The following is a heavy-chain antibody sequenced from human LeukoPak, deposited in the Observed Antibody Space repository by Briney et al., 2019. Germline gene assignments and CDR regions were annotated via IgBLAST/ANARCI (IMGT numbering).Heavy chain of an antibody. Sequence: GGSLRLSCAASGFTFSSYAMSWVRQARGKGLEWVSAISGSGGSTYYADSVKGRFTISRDNSKNTLYLQMNSLRAEDTAVYYCAKDRKAVSTVTSDYWGQGTLVTVSS. V-gene: IGHV3-23*01. CDR1: GFTFSSYA. CDR2: ISGSGGST. D-gene: IGHD4-17*01. CDR3: AKDRKAVSTVTSDY. J-gene: IGHJ4*02.